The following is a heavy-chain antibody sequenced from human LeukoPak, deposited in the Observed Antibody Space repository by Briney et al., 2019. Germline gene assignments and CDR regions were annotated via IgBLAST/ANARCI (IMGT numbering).Heavy chain of an antibody. CDR3: AKGRIAAAGAFDY. V-gene: IGHV1-69*04. CDR2: IIPILGIA. J-gene: IGHJ4*02. D-gene: IGHD6-13*01. CDR1: GGTFSSYA. Sequence: GSSVKVSCKASGGTFSSYAISWVRQAPGQGLEWMGRIIPILGIANYAQKFQGRVTITADKSTSTAYMELSSLRSEDTAVYYCAKGRIAAAGAFDYWGQGTLVPVSS.